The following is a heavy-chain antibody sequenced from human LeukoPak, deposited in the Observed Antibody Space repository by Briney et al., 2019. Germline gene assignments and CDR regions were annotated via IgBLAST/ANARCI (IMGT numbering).Heavy chain of an antibody. D-gene: IGHD5-18*01. CDR2: INPNSGGT. CDR1: GYTFSGHY. Sequence: ASVKVSCKASGYTFSGHYLHWVRQAPGQGLEWMRRINPNSGGTKYAQKFQNRVTMTSDTSVSTAYMELNGLRSDDTAIYYCTRSWIQLWTPDFDHWGQGTLVTVSS. J-gene: IGHJ4*02. CDR3: TRSWIQLWTPDFDH. V-gene: IGHV1-2*06.